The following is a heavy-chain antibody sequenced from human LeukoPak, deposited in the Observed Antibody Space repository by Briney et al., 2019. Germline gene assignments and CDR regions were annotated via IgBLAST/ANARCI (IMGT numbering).Heavy chain of an antibody. CDR1: GYSISSGYY. CDR3: ARDWGLGSHPYYFDY. J-gene: IGHJ4*02. D-gene: IGHD1-26*01. CDR2: IYHSGST. Sequence: PSETLSLTCAVSGYSISSGYYWGWIRQPPGKGLEWIGSIYHSGSTYYNPSLKSRVTISVDTSKNQFSLKLSSVTAADTAVYYCARDWGLGSHPYYFDYWGQGTLVTVSS. V-gene: IGHV4-38-2*02.